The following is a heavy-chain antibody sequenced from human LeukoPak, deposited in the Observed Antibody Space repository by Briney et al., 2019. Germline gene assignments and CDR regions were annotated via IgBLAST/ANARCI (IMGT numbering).Heavy chain of an antibody. J-gene: IGHJ4*02. CDR3: ARRMIVVDY. D-gene: IGHD3-22*01. Sequence: SETLSLTCTVSGSSISSSSYYWGWICQPPGKGLEWIGNIYYNGGTYYNPSLKSRVTISVDTSKNQFSLKLSSVTAADTAVYYYARRMIVVDYWGQGTLVTVSS. CDR2: IYYNGGT. V-gene: IGHV4-39*07. CDR1: GSSISSSSYY.